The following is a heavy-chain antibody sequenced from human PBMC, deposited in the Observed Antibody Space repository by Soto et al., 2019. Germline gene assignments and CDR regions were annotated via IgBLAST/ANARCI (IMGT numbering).Heavy chain of an antibody. CDR1: GYTFTSYG. J-gene: IGHJ4*02. D-gene: IGHD3-3*01. CDR2: ISAYNGNT. Sequence: ASVKVSCKASGYTFTSYGISWVRQAPGQGLEWMGWISAYNGNTNYAQKLQGRVTMTTDTSTSTAYMELRSLRSDDTAVYYCARVTPPTRDYDFWSGYYIHDNWGQGTLVTVSS. CDR3: ARVTPPTRDYDFWSGYYIHDN. V-gene: IGHV1-18*01.